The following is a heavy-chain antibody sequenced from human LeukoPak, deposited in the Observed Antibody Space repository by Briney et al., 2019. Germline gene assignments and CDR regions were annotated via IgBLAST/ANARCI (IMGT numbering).Heavy chain of an antibody. CDR2: ISGSGGST. Sequence: GGSLRLSCAASGFTFSSYSMNWVRQALGKGLEWVSAISGSGGSTYYADSVKGRFTISRDNSKNTLYLQMNSLRAEDTAVYYCANSYDFWSGYYVEVDYWGQGTLVTVSS. D-gene: IGHD3-3*01. J-gene: IGHJ4*02. V-gene: IGHV3-23*01. CDR3: ANSYDFWSGYYVEVDY. CDR1: GFTFSSYS.